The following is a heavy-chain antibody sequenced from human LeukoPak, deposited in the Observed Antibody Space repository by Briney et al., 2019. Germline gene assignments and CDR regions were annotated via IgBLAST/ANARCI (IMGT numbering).Heavy chain of an antibody. CDR1: GFTFSSYG. CDR3: AKDRGFIAEWELRYYYYGMDV. CDR2: IRYDGSNK. D-gene: IGHD1-26*01. J-gene: IGHJ6*02. Sequence: PGGSLRLSCAASGFTFSSYGMHWVRQAPGKGLEWVAFIRYDGSNKYYADSVKGRFTISRDNAKNTLYLQMNSLRAEDTAVYYCAKDRGFIAEWELRYYYYGMDVWGQGTTVTVSS. V-gene: IGHV3-30*02.